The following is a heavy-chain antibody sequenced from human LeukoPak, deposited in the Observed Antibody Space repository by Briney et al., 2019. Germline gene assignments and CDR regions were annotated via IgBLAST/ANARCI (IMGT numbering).Heavy chain of an antibody. V-gene: IGHV5-51*01. Sequence: GESLQISCKGSGYSFTSYWTGWVRQMPGKGLEWMGIIYPGESDTKYSPSFQGQVSISADKSISTAYLQWGSLKASDTAMYYCARTHSIYMIDYWGQGNLCTVSS. CDR1: GYSFTSYW. D-gene: IGHD4-11*01. CDR3: ARTHSIYMIDY. J-gene: IGHJ4*02. CDR2: IYPGESDT.